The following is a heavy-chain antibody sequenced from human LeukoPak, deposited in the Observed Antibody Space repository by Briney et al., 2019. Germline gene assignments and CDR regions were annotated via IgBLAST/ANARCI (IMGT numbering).Heavy chain of an antibody. D-gene: IGHD3-10*01. V-gene: IGHV3-7*03. CDR3: ARATMVRGIYYMDV. Sequence: GGSLRLSCAASGFTFSYYWMSWVRQAPGKGLEWVANIKQDGTDKYYVDSVRGRFTISRDNAKNSLYLQMNSLRAEDTALYYCARATMVRGIYYMDVWGKGTTVTVSS. CDR2: IKQDGTDK. J-gene: IGHJ6*03. CDR1: GFTFSYYW.